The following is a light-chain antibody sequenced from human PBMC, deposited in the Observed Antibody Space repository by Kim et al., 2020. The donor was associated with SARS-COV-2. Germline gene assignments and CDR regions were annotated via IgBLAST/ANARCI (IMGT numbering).Light chain of an antibody. CDR3: QKYNAAPWT. CDR1: QGISNS. CDR2: DAS. V-gene: IGKV1-27*01. Sequence: DIQMTQSPSSLSASVGDRVTITCRASQGISNSLAWYQQKPGNVPEVLIYDASTLHSGVPSRFSGSGSGTDFTLTINSLQPEDVATYYCQKYNAAPWTFGQGTKVEIK. J-gene: IGKJ1*01.